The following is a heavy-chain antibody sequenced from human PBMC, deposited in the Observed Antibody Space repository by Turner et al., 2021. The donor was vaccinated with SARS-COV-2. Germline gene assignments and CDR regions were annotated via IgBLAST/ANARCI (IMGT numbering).Heavy chain of an antibody. D-gene: IGHD6-19*01. J-gene: IGHJ4*02. CDR2: FFYSGST. Sequence: QLQLQESGPGLVKPSETLSLTCTVSSGSISSSAYYWGWIRQPPGKGLEWIGSFFYSGSTYYSPSLKSRITISVDTSKNQFSLNLSPVTAADTAVYYCARQVSILGRWLAPFDSWGQGTLVTVSS. CDR3: ARQVSILGRWLAPFDS. V-gene: IGHV4-39*01. CDR1: SGSISSSAYY.